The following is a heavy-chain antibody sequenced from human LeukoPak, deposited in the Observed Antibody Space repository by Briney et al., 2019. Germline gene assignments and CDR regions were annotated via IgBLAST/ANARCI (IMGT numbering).Heavy chain of an antibody. CDR2: IITILGIA. D-gene: IGHD3-10*01. Sequence: SVKLSCKASGCTFTSYAISWVRQAPGQGLEWMGRIITILGIANYAQKFHGRVTITAAKSTSTAYMELCSLTAEDTALYYCAGLGINWFDPWGQGTLVTVSS. J-gene: IGHJ5*02. CDR3: AGLGINWFDP. V-gene: IGHV1-69*04. CDR1: GCTFTSYA.